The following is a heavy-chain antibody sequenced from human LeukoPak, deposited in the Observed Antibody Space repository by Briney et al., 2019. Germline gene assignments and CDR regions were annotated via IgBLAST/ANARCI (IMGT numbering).Heavy chain of an antibody. V-gene: IGHV4-59*01. J-gene: IGHJ4*02. CDR3: ARQVYSSSWSYYFEY. CDR1: GGSISSYY. D-gene: IGHD6-13*01. Sequence: SETLSLTCAVSGGSISSYYWSWIRQPPGRGLEWIGSIHYSGSTSYNSSLKSRVTMSIDTSENQFSLKLSSVTPADTAVYYCARQVYSSSWSYYFEYRGQGILVTVSS. CDR2: IHYSGST.